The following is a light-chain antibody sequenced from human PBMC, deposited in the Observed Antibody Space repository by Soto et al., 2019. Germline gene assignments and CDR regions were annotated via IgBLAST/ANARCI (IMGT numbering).Light chain of an antibody. CDR2: DAS. V-gene: IGKV1-5*01. CDR1: QSISSW. J-gene: IGKJ2*01. Sequence: DIQMTQSPSTLSAAVGDRVTISCRASQSISSWLAWYQQKPGMPPKLLIYDASRLESGVPSSFSGYGSGTEFSLTISSLQPDDFATYYCQQYNDYVNSFGQGTKQEMK. CDR3: QQYNDYVNS.